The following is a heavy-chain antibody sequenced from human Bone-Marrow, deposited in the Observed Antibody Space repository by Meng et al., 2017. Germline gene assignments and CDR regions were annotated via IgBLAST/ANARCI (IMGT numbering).Heavy chain of an antibody. CDR3: ASMTTVTVDYYFDY. V-gene: IGHV1-69*01. J-gene: IGHJ4*02. D-gene: IGHD4-17*01. CDR2: IIPIFGTA. CDR1: GGTFSSYA. Sequence: QGQAVQAGAEVKKPGSSVKVSCKASGGTFSSYAISWVRQAPGQGLEWMGGIIPIFGTANYAQKFQGRVTITADESTSTAYMELSSLRSEDTAVYYCASMTTVTVDYYFDYWGQGTLVTVSS.